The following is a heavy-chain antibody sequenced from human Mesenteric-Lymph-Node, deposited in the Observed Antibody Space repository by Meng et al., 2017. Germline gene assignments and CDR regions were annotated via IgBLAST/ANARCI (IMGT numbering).Heavy chain of an antibody. CDR1: GFTFSSYS. V-gene: IGHV3-21*01. CDR2: ISSSSSYI. J-gene: IGHJ6*02. CDR3: ARDSFRELYYYGMDV. Sequence: GGSLRLSCAASGFTFSSYSMNWVRQAPGKGLEWVSSISSSSSYIYYADSVKGRFTISRDNAKNSLYLQMNSLRAEDTAVYYCARDSFRELYYYGMDVWGQGTTVTVSS. D-gene: IGHD1-7*01.